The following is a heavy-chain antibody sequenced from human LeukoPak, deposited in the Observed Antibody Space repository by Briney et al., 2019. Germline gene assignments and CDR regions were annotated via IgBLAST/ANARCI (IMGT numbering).Heavy chain of an antibody. CDR1: GFTVSSNY. J-gene: IGHJ4*02. CDR3: ARVPTGGYYFDY. D-gene: IGHD1-1*01. V-gene: IGHV3-66*01. Sequence: PGGSLRRSCAASGFTVSSNYMSWVRQAPGKGLEWVSVIYSGGSTYYADSVKGRFTISRDNSKNTLYLQINSLRAEDTAVYYCARVPTGGYYFDYWGQGTLVTVSS. CDR2: IYSGGST.